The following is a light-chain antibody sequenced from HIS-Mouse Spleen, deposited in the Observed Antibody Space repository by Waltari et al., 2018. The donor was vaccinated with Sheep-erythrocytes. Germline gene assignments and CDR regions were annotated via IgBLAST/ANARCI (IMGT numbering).Light chain of an antibody. CDR1: QSVSSY. CDR2: DAS. CDR3: QQRSNWPPLT. Sequence: EIVLTQSPATLSLSPGERATLSCRASQSVSSYLAWYQQKPGQAPRPLIHDASNRATGIPARFSGSWAGTDFTLTISSLEPEDFAVYYCQQRSNWPPLTFGGGTKVEIK. J-gene: IGKJ4*01. V-gene: IGKV3-11*01.